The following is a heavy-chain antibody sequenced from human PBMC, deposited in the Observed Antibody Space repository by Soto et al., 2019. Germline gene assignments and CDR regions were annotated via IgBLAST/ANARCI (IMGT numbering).Heavy chain of an antibody. J-gene: IGHJ4*02. D-gene: IGHD3-22*01. CDR1: GGSISTSNW. CDR2: IYHSGTT. CDR3: ARRGYYDTSGYAYN. Sequence: PSETLSLTCAVSGGSISTSNWWTCVRQPPGRGLELIGEIYHSGTTNYNPSLKSRVTMSVDKSKKQFSLNLNSVTAADTAVYYCARRGYYDTSGYAYNWGQGTLVTVSS. V-gene: IGHV4-4*02.